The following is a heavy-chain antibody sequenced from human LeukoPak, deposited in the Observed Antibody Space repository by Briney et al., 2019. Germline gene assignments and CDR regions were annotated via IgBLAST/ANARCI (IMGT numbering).Heavy chain of an antibody. CDR1: GFSFSTYY. CDR2: ISSSSTYI. V-gene: IGHV3-21*01. Sequence: SGGSLRLSCAASGFSFSTYYVNWVRQAQGKGLEWVSCISSSSTYIYYSDSVRGRFAISRDNAKNSLYLQMNSLRAEDTAVYYCVRENHGSFDYWGQGSLVTVSS. J-gene: IGHJ4*02. CDR3: VRENHGSFDY. D-gene: IGHD1-14*01.